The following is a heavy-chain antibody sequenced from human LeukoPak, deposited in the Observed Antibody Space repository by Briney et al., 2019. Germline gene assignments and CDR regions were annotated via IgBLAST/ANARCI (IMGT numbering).Heavy chain of an antibody. Sequence: GGSLRLSCDASGFIFRNYWMHWVRQVPGKGLMWVSRINIDGTNTYYADFVKGRFTVSRDNVRNTLYLQMNSLRADDTAINYCRLGCGGDCYGRFDSWGQGALVTVSS. D-gene: IGHD2-21*02. CDR1: GFIFRNYW. CDR2: INIDGTNT. CDR3: RLGCGGDCYGRFDS. V-gene: IGHV3-74*01. J-gene: IGHJ4*02.